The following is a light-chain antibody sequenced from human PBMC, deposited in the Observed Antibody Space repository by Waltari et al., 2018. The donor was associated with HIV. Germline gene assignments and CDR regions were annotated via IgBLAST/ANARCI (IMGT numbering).Light chain of an antibody. V-gene: IGLV2-11*01. CDR3: CSYAGSYPVV. CDR2: DVS. Sequence: QSALTQPRSVSGSPGQSVTISCTGTSSDVGVYNFFPWYQQHPGKAPKLMIYDVSKRPSGVPDRFSGSKSGNTASLTISGLQAEDEADYYCCSYAGSYPVVFGGGTKLTVL. CDR1: SSDVGVYNF. J-gene: IGLJ2*01.